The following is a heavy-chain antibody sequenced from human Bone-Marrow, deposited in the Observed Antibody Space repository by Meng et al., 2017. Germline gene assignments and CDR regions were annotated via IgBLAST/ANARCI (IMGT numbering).Heavy chain of an antibody. V-gene: IGHV4-30-4*01. J-gene: IGHJ5*02. Sequence: QVQLQESGPGLVKRSQTLSLTCTVSGGSISSGDYYWTWIRQPPGKGLEWIGYIYYSGSTYYNPSLNSRLTISVDTSKNQFSLKLSSVTAADTAVYYCARDLNAGGILVSWGQGTLVTVSS. CDR3: ARDLNAGGILVS. CDR2: IYYSGST. CDR1: GGSISSGDYY. D-gene: IGHD3-16*01.